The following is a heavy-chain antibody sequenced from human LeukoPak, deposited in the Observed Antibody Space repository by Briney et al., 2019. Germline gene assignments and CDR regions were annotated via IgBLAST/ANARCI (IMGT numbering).Heavy chain of an antibody. CDR2: IYHSGST. CDR3: ARDTRVYDSSGYHYFDY. CDR1: GASIRSYY. Sequence: SETLSLTCTVSGASIRSYYWSWVRQPPGKGLEWLGYIYHSGSTNYNPSLKTRVTISVDMSKNQFSLKLTSVTAADTAVYFCARDTRVYDSSGYHYFDYWGQGALVAVSS. D-gene: IGHD3-22*01. V-gene: IGHV4-59*01. J-gene: IGHJ4*02.